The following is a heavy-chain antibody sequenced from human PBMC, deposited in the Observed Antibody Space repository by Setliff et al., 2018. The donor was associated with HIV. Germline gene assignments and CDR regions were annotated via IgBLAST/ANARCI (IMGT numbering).Heavy chain of an antibody. CDR1: GFTFSSYE. Sequence: SGGSLRLSCAASGFTFSSYEMNWVRQAPGKGLEWVSYISSGGSSIYYADSVKGRFTISRDNAENSLYLQMNSLRAEDTAVYYCARERVGLHYWGQGTLVTVSS. CDR2: ISSGGSSI. D-gene: IGHD2-2*01. CDR3: ARERVGLHY. V-gene: IGHV3-48*03. J-gene: IGHJ4*02.